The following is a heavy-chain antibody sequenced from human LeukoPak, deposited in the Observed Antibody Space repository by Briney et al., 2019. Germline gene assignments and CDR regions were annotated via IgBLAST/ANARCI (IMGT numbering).Heavy chain of an antibody. CDR1: GASISSSIHY. V-gene: IGHV4-39*02. CDR2: VYYSGGT. J-gene: IGHJ5*01. D-gene: IGHD1-1*01. Sequence: PSETLSLTCAVSGASISSSIHYWGWVRQPPGKGLEWIGSVYYSGGTYYNPSLESRLTISVDTSNNRSSLKLKSVTAADTAVFYCARVTTGSTTLDSWGQGILVTVSS. CDR3: ARVTTGSTTLDS.